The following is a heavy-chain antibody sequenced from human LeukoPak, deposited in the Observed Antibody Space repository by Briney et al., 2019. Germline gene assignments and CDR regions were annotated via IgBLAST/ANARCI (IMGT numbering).Heavy chain of an antibody. CDR1: GYTFTIYA. CDR2: INAGNGNT. D-gene: IGHD6-19*01. Sequence: ASVTVSCTASGYTFTIYAMHWVRQAPGQRLEWMGWINAGNGNTKYSQRFQGRVTITRDTSASTAYMELSSLRSEDTAVYYCARSRAIGSGWPGNYWGQGTLVTVSS. CDR3: ARSRAIGSGWPGNY. V-gene: IGHV1-3*01. J-gene: IGHJ4*02.